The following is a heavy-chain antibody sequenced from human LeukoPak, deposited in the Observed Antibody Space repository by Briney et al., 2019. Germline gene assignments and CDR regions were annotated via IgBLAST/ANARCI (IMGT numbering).Heavy chain of an antibody. Sequence: PGGSLRLSCAASGFTFSDHYTDWVRQAPGKGLEWVGRIRKKANSYTTEYAASVKGRFTISRDDSKTVAYLQMNSLTTEDTAVYFCTRDPLHHYGSGSYYHFDYWGQGTLVIAS. J-gene: IGHJ4*02. CDR2: IRKKANSYTT. V-gene: IGHV3-72*01. CDR1: GFTFSDHY. CDR3: TRDPLHHYGSGSYYHFDY. D-gene: IGHD3-10*01.